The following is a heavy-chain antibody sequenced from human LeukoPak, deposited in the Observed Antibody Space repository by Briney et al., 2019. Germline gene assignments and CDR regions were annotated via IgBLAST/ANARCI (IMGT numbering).Heavy chain of an antibody. CDR2: IDYSGST. CDR3: ARTSVWGSYRYKAFDI. Sequence: PSETLYLTCSVSGDSISNFYWSWIRQPPGKGLDWIGYIDYSGSTSYNPSLKSRVTISIVTSKNQFSLRLSSVTAADTAVYYCARTSVWGSYRYKAFDIWGQGTMVTVSS. CDR1: GDSISNFY. D-gene: IGHD3-16*02. J-gene: IGHJ3*02. V-gene: IGHV4-59*12.